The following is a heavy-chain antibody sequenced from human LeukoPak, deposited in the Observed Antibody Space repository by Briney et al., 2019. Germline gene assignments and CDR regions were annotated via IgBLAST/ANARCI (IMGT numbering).Heavy chain of an antibody. CDR3: AKDRRYYGSGSYFDY. Sequence: PGGSLRLSCAASGFTFSDYYMTWIRQAPGKGLEWVSYISSSGITIYYADSVKGRFTISRDNAKNTLYPQMNSLRAEDTAVYYCAKDRRYYGSGSYFDYWGQGTLVTVSS. V-gene: IGHV3-11*04. D-gene: IGHD3-10*01. CDR1: GFTFSDYY. CDR2: ISSSGITI. J-gene: IGHJ4*02.